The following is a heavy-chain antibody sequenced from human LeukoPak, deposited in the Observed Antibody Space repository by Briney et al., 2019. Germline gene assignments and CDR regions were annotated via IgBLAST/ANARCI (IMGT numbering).Heavy chain of an antibody. Sequence: GASVKVSCKASGYTFTGYYMHWVRQAPGQGLEWMGWINPNSGGTNYAQKFQGRVTMTRDTSISTAYMELSRLRSEDTAVCYCARDSITMVRGDPYNWFDPWGQGTLVTVSS. V-gene: IGHV1-2*02. J-gene: IGHJ5*02. D-gene: IGHD3-10*01. CDR1: GYTFTGYY. CDR3: ARDSITMVRGDPYNWFDP. CDR2: INPNSGGT.